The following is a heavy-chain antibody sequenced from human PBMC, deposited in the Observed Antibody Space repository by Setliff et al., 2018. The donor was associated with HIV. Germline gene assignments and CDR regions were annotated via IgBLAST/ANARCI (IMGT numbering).Heavy chain of an antibody. V-gene: IGHV3-48*03. CDR2: ISSSGSTI. J-gene: IGHJ6*02. CDR3: ARDDSNYRQHGMDV. D-gene: IGHD4-4*01. Sequence: GESLKISCAASGFTLSSYEMNWVRQAPGKGLEWVSYISSSGSTIYYADSVKGRFTISRDNAKNSLYLQMNSLRAEDTAVYYCARDDSNYRQHGMDVWGQGTTVTVSS. CDR1: GFTLSSYE.